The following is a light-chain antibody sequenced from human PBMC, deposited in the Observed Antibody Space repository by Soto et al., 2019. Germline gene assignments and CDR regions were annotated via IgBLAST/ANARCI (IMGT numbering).Light chain of an antibody. V-gene: IGKV3-20*01. J-gene: IGKJ1*01. CDR1: QSVRYNY. CDR2: GAS. CDR3: QQYGSSSTWT. Sequence: EIVLTQSPGTLSLSPGERATLSCRASQSVRYNYLAWYQQKPGQAPRLLIYGASSRATGIPDRFSGSGSGTDFTLTISRLEPEDFAVYYCQQYGSSSTWTFGQGTKVEIK.